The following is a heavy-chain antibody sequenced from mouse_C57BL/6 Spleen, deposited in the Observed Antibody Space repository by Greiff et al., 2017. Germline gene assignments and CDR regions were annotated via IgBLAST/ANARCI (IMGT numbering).Heavy chain of an antibody. D-gene: IGHD2-2*01. CDR1: GYTFTSYW. CDR2: IHPNSGST. CDR3: ARYGLRRDYYAMDY. V-gene: IGHV1-64*01. J-gene: IGHJ4*01. Sequence: VQLQQPGAELVKPGASVKLSCKASGYTFTSYWMHWVKQRPGQGLEWIGMIHPNSGSTNYNEKFKSKATLTVDKSSSTAYMQLSSLTSEDSAVYDGARYGLRRDYYAMDYWGQGTSVTVSS.